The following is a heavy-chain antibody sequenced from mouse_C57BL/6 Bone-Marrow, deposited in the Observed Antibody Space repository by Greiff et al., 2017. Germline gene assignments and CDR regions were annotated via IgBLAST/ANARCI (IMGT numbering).Heavy chain of an antibody. V-gene: IGHV1-81*01. CDR2: IYPRSGNT. Sequence: QVQLQQSGAELARPGASVKLSCKASGYTFTSYGISWVKQRTGQGLEWIGEIYPRSGNTYYNEKFKGKATLTADKSSSTVYMELRSLTSEDSAVYFCARSDRRGAMDYWGQGTSVTVSS. CDR1: GYTFTSYG. J-gene: IGHJ4*01. CDR3: ARSDRRGAMDY.